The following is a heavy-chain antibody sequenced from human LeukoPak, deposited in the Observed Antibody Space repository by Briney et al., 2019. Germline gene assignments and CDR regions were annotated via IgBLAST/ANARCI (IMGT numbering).Heavy chain of an antibody. CDR1: GGSISSYY. J-gene: IGHJ3*02. CDR3: ARVTRIHPTSFLDYYDSSGYYLHAFDI. D-gene: IGHD3-22*01. Sequence: SETLSLTCTVSGGSISSYYWSWIRQPPGKGLEWIGYIYYSGSTNYNPSLKSRVTISVDTSKNQFSLKLSSVTAADTAVYYCARVTRIHPTSFLDYYDSSGYYLHAFDIWGQGTMVTVSS. V-gene: IGHV4-59*01. CDR2: IYYSGST.